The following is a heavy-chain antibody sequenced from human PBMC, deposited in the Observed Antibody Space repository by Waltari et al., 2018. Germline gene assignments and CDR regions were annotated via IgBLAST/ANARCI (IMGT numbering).Heavy chain of an antibody. D-gene: IGHD4-17*01. CDR2: INAGNGNT. J-gene: IGHJ6*02. CDR3: AREVRGARHPGDYGPYYYYYGMDV. V-gene: IGHV1-3*01. Sequence: QVQLVQSGAEVKKPGASVKVSCKASGYTFTSYAMHWVRQAPGQRLEWMGWINAGNGNTKYSQKFKGRVTITRYPSASTAYMELSSMRSEDTAVYYCAREVRGARHPGDYGPYYYYYGMDVWGQGTTVTVSS. CDR1: GYTFTSYA.